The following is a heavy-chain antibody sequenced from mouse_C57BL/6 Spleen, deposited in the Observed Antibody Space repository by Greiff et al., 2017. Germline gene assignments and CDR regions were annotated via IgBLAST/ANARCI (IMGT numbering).Heavy chain of an antibody. Sequence: QVTLKESGPGILQPSQTLSLTCSFSGFSLSTFGLGVGWIRQPSGKGLEWLAHIWWDDDKYYHTALKSRLTISKDTSKNQVFLKIANVDTADTATYYCARMGYYGSVYAMDYWGQGTSVTVSS. D-gene: IGHD1-1*01. CDR2: IWWDDDK. CDR3: ARMGYYGSVYAMDY. J-gene: IGHJ4*01. V-gene: IGHV8-8*01. CDR1: GFSLSTFGLG.